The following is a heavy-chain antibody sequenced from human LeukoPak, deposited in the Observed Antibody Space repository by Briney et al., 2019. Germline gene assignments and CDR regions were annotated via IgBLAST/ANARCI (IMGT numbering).Heavy chain of an antibody. J-gene: IGHJ4*02. CDR1: GYTFTGYY. CDR2: INPNSGGT. D-gene: IGHD6-6*01. Sequence: ASVKVSCKASGYTFTGYYMHWVRQAPGQGLEWMGWINPNSGGTNYAQKFQGRVTMTRDTSISTAYMELSRLRSDDTAVYYCARGYISEQLALIYFDYWGQGTLVTVSS. V-gene: IGHV1-2*02. CDR3: ARGYISEQLALIYFDY.